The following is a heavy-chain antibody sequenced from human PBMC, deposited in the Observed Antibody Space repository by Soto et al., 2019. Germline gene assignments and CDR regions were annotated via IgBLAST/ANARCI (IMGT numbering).Heavy chain of an antibody. V-gene: IGHV1-8*01. CDR1: GYTFTSYD. Sequence: ASVKVSCKASGYTFTSYDINWVRQATGQGLEWMGWMNPNSGNTGYAQNYQGRVTMTRNTSISTAYMEMSSLRSEDTAVYYCARVSSGSGYDPRAVIDYWG. D-gene: IGHD5-12*01. J-gene: IGHJ4*01. CDR3: ARVSSGSGYDPRAVIDY. CDR2: MNPNSGNT.